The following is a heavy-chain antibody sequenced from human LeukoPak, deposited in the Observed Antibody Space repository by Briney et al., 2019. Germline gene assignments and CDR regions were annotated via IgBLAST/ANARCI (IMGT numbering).Heavy chain of an antibody. D-gene: IGHD5-18*01. CDR3: ARSEYSYGADAFDI. V-gene: IGHV4-4*02. CDR2: IYHSGST. Sequence: SETLSLTCAVSGGSISSSNWWSWVRQPPGKGLEWIGEIYHSGSTNYSPSLKSRVTISVDTSKNQFSLKLSSVTAADTAVYYCARSEYSYGADAFDIWGQGTMVTVSS. CDR1: GGSISSSNW. J-gene: IGHJ3*02.